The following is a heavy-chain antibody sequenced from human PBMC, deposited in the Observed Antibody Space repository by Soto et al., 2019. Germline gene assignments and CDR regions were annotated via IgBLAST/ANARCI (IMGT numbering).Heavy chain of an antibody. CDR2: IYPGDSDT. V-gene: IGHV5-51*01. CDR1: GYSFTSYW. Sequence: PGESLKISCKGSGYSFTSYWIGWVRQMPGKGLEWMGIIYPGDSDTRYSPSFQGQVTISADKSISTAYLQWSSLKASDTAMYYCARQTYYHDGSGYNWFDPWGQGTLVTVSS. J-gene: IGHJ5*02. CDR3: ARQTYYHDGSGYNWFDP. D-gene: IGHD3-22*01.